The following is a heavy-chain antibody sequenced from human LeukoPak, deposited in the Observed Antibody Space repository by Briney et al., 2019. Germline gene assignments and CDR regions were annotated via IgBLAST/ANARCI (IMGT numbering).Heavy chain of an antibody. V-gene: IGHV3-7*04. Sequence: PGGSLRLSCAASGFTFSNYWMSWVRQSPGKGLEWVANIKEDGSEKYYVDSVKGRFTISRDNAKNSLSLQLNSLRAEDTAVYYCARAYYYDSGNYYNPTSSFDYWGQGTLVTVSS. CDR1: GFTFSNYW. CDR2: IKEDGSEK. D-gene: IGHD3-10*01. CDR3: ARAYYYDSGNYYNPTSSFDY. J-gene: IGHJ4*02.